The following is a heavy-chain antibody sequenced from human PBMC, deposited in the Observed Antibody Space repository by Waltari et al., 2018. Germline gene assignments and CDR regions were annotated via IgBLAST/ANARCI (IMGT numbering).Heavy chain of an antibody. Sequence: QVQLLESGPGLVKSSETLSLTCDVSGYAVNSGFYWGWIRQAPGGGLEWVATVYHDGTTFYNPSLKSRLSVSMDTAKNQISLTLKSVTAADTAVYHCSRQVLGYCTSAACRRLESWGQGTLVTVSS. CDR3: SRQVLGYCTSAACRRLES. V-gene: IGHV4-38-2*01. CDR1: GYAVNSGFY. CDR2: VYHDGTT. D-gene: IGHD2-2*03. J-gene: IGHJ4*02.